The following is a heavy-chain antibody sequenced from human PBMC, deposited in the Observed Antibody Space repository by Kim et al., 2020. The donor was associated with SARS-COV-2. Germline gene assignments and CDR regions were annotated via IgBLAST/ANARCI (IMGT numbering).Heavy chain of an antibody. Sequence: GGSLRLSCTASGFTFGDYAMSWFRQAPGKGLEWVGFIRSKAYGRTTEYAASVKGRFTISRDDSKSIAYLQMNSLKTEDTAVYYCTRVLFQLWSGYYYYGMDVWGQGTTVTVSS. V-gene: IGHV3-49*03. CDR2: IRSKAYGRTT. J-gene: IGHJ6*02. CDR1: GFTFGDYA. CDR3: TRVLFQLWSGYYYYGMDV. D-gene: IGHD5-18*01.